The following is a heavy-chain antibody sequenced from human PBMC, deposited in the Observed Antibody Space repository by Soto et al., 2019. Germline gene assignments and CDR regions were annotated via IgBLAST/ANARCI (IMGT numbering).Heavy chain of an antibody. CDR2: INPGDGST. J-gene: IGHJ4*02. D-gene: IGHD1-7*01. CDR1: GYTFTNYY. V-gene: IGHV1-46*01. CDR3: ARDESIGGNYPFDY. Sequence: ASVKVSCKASGYTFTNYYMHWVRQVPGQGLEWMGIINPGDGSTTYPQKFQGRVTMTRDTSTSTVYMELTSLRSEDTAVYYCARDESIGGNYPFDYWGQGTLVTVSS.